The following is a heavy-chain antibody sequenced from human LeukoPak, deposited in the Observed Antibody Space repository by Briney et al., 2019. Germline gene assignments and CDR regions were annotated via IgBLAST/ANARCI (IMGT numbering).Heavy chain of an antibody. J-gene: IGHJ4*02. CDR3: ARAMRSGYDY. D-gene: IGHD5-12*01. CDR2: ISSSSDSI. V-gene: IGHV3-48*02. Sequence: GGSLRLSCAASGFTFSTSGMNWVRQPPGKRLEWVSYISSSSDSIYYADSVKGRFTISRDNAENSLYLQMNSLRDEDTAVYYCARAMRSGYDYWGQGTLVNVSS. CDR1: GFTFSTSG.